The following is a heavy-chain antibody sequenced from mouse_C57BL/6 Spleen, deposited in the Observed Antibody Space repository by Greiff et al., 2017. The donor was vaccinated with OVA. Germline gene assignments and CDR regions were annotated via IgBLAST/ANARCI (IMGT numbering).Heavy chain of an antibody. Sequence: EVKVEESGEGLVKPGGSLKLSCAASGFTFSSYAMSWVRQTPEKRLEWVAYISSGGDYIYYADTVKGRFTISRDNARNTLYLQMSSLKSEDTAMYYCTRGGEYDYDVGVDYWGQGTSVTVSS. CDR2: ISSGGDYI. CDR3: TRGGEYDYDVGVDY. V-gene: IGHV5S21*01. J-gene: IGHJ4*01. CDR1: GFTFSSYA. D-gene: IGHD2-4*01.